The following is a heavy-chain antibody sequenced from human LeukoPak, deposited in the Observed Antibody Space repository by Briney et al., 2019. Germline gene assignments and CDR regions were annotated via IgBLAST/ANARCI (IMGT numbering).Heavy chain of an antibody. D-gene: IGHD1-26*01. CDR2: INHSGST. J-gene: IGHJ4*02. V-gene: IGHV4-34*01. CDR1: GGSFSGYY. CDR3: ARSNANSGLDY. Sequence: SETLSLTCAVYGGSFSGYYWSWIRQPPGKGLEWIGEINHSGSTNYNPSLKSRVTISVDTSKNHFSLNLSSVTAADTAVYYCARSNANSGLDYWGQGALVTVSS.